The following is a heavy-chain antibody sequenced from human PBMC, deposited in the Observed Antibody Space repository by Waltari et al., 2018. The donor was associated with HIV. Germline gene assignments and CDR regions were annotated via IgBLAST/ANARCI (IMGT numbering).Heavy chain of an antibody. V-gene: IGHV3-23*01. CDR1: GFTFSSPA. CDR3: VRHPYSDYSLVWVDS. D-gene: IGHD4-17*01. J-gene: IGHJ5*01. Sequence: EVQLLESGGGLVQTGGSLRLACAASGFTFSSPAMSWVRQAPGKGLEWVSIISGIGYSMNYADSAKGHFTISRDNSKNVLYLQMNSLRVEDTAIYYCVRHPYSDYSLVWVDSWGQGTLVSVSS. CDR2: ISGIGYSM.